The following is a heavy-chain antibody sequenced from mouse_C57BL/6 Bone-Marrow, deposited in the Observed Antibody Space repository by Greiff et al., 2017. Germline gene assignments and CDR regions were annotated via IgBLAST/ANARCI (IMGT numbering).Heavy chain of an antibody. CDR2: IDPSDSYT. CDR1: GYTFTSYW. Sequence: VQLRQPGAELVRPGTSVKLSCKASGYTFTSYWMHWVKQRPGQGLEWIGVIDPSDSYTNYNQKFKGKATLTVDTSSSTAYMQLSSLTSEDSAVYYCARRIGPYFDYWGQGTTLTVSS. CDR3: ARRIGPYFDY. V-gene: IGHV1-59*01. J-gene: IGHJ2*01.